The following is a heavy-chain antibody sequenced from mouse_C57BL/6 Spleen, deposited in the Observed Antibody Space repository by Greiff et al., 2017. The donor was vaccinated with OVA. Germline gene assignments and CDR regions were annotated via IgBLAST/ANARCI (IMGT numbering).Heavy chain of an antibody. D-gene: IGHD1-1*01. Sequence: EVKLMESGPGLVKPSQSLSLTCSVTGYSITSGYYWNWIRQFPGNKLEWMGYISYDGSNNYNPSLKNRISITRDTSKNQFFLKLNSVTTEDTATYYCARRGPYGSSPLDDWGQGTTLTVAS. V-gene: IGHV3-6*01. J-gene: IGHJ2*01. CDR3: ARRGPYGSSPLDD. CDR2: ISYDGSN. CDR1: GYSITSGYY.